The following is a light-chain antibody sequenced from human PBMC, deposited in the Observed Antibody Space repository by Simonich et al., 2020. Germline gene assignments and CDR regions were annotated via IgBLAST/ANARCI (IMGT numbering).Light chain of an antibody. CDR2: WAS. V-gene: IGKV4-1*01. CDR3: QQYYSTPLT. Sequence: DIVMTQSPDSLAVSLGERATINCKSNQSVLYSSNNKNYLAWYQPKPGQPPKLLIYWASTRASGVPDRFSGCGSGTDFTLTISSLQAEDVAVYYCQQYYSTPLTFGQGTKVEIK. CDR1: QSVLYSSNNKNY. J-gene: IGKJ1*01.